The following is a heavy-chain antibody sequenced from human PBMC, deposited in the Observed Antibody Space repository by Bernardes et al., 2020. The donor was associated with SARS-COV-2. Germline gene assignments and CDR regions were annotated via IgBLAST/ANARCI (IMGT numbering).Heavy chain of an antibody. J-gene: IGHJ3*02. CDR2: ISTSSSTI. CDR1: GFTFSSYT. CDR3: ARFGGYYHGSAFDI. V-gene: IGHV3-48*01. Sequence: GGSLRLSCAASGFTFSSYTMNWVRQAPGKGLEWVSYISTSSSTIYYADSLKGRFTISRDNAKNSLYLQMNSLTAEDTAVYYCARFGGYYHGSAFDIWGQGTMVAVSS. D-gene: IGHD5-18*01.